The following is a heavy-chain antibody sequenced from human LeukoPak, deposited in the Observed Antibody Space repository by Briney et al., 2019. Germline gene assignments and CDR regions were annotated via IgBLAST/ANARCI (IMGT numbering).Heavy chain of an antibody. D-gene: IGHD6-13*01. CDR1: GYTFTSYA. CDR3: ARDAPHRSSSWYY. Sequence: GASVKVSCKASGYTFTSYAMHWVRQAPGQRLEWMGWINAGNGNTKYSQKFQGRVTITRDTSASTAYVELSSLRSEDTAVYYCARDAPHRSSSWYYWGQGTLVTVSS. V-gene: IGHV1-3*01. CDR2: INAGNGNT. J-gene: IGHJ4*02.